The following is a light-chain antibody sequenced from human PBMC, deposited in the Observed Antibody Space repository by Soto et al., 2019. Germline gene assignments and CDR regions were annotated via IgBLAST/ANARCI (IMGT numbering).Light chain of an antibody. J-gene: IGLJ1*01. V-gene: IGLV1-44*01. Sequence: QSVLTQPASASGTPGQRITISCSGSSSNIGDNPVNWYQQLPGAAPKLLIYINDQRPSGVPDRFSGSKSGTSASLAISGLQPEDEADYYCAAWDDSINALFGTGTKVTVL. CDR1: SSNIGDNP. CDR3: AAWDDSINAL. CDR2: IND.